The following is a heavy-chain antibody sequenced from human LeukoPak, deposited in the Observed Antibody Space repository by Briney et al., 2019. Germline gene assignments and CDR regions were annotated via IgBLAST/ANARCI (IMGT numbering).Heavy chain of an antibody. J-gene: IGHJ6*03. V-gene: IGHV1-2*02. CDR1: GYTFTGYY. Sequence: ASVKVSCKASGYTFTGYYMHWVRQAPGQGLEWMGWINPNSGGTNYAQKFQGRVTMTRDTSISTAYMELSRLRSDDTAVYYCARAIRPQGFYYYYYYMDVWGKGTTVTVSS. CDR2: INPNSGGT. CDR3: ARAIRPQGFYYYYYYMDV. D-gene: IGHD5-24*01.